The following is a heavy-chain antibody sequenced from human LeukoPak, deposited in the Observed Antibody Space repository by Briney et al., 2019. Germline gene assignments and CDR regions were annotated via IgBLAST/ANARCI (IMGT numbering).Heavy chain of an antibody. D-gene: IGHD3-10*01. CDR2: ISGSGGST. V-gene: IGHV3-23*01. CDR1: GFTFSSYA. J-gene: IGHJ4*02. Sequence: RGSLRLSCAASGFTFSSYAMSWVRQAPGKGLEWVSGISGSGGSTYYADSVKGRFTISRDNSKNTLYLQMNSLRAEDTAVYYCAKRWGDDTYYFDFWGQGNLVTVSS. CDR3: AKRWGDDTYYFDF.